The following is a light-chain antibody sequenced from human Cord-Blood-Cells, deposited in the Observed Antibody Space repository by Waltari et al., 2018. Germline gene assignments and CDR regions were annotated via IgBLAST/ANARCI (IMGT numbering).Light chain of an antibody. CDR2: WAS. J-gene: IGKJ2*01. V-gene: IGKV4-1*01. Sequence: DIVMTQSPDSLAGSLGERATITSKSSQSVLYSSNNKNYLAWYQQKPGQPPKLLIYWASTRESGVPDRFSGSGSGTDFTLTISSLQAEDVAVYYCQQYYSTPPYTFGQGTKLEIK. CDR3: QQYYSTPPYT. CDR1: QSVLYSSNNKNY.